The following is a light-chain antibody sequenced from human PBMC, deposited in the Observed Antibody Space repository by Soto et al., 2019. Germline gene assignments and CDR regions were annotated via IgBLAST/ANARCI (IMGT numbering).Light chain of an antibody. Sequence: QSALTQPPSASGSPGQSVTISCTGTSSDVGGYDFVTWYQQYPGKAPKLIIYEVNKRPSGVPDRFSGSKSGNTASLTVSGLQADDEADYFCTSYAGNNYVVFGGGTQLTVL. CDR2: EVN. J-gene: IGLJ2*01. CDR1: SSDVGGYDF. V-gene: IGLV2-8*01. CDR3: TSYAGNNYVV.